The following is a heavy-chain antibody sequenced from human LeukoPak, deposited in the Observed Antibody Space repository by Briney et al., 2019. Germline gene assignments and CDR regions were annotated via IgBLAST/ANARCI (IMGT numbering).Heavy chain of an antibody. Sequence: GGSLRLSCAASGFTFSSYNMNWVRQAPGKGLEWVSSISSSSSYIYYADSVKGRFTISRHNAKNSLYLQMNSLRAEDTAVYYCARELWFGELFRYFDYWGQGTLVTVSS. CDR2: ISSSSSYI. D-gene: IGHD3-10*01. CDR3: ARELWFGELFRYFDY. J-gene: IGHJ4*02. V-gene: IGHV3-21*01. CDR1: GFTFSSYN.